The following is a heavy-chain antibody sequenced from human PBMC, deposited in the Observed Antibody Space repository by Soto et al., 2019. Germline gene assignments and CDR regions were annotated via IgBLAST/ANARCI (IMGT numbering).Heavy chain of an antibody. Sequence: ASVKVSCKASGYTFTNYAIHWVRQGPGQRLEWMGWINAGNGKTKYSQKFQGRVTITRDTSASTAYMELSSLRSEDTAVYHCARDGAVAGNTNFDYWGQGALVTVSS. J-gene: IGHJ4*02. CDR3: ARDGAVAGNTNFDY. V-gene: IGHV1-3*01. CDR1: GYTFTNYA. CDR2: INAGNGKT. D-gene: IGHD6-19*01.